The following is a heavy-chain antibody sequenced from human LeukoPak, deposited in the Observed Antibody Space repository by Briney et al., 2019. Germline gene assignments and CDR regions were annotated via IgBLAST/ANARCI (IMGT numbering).Heavy chain of an antibody. CDR2: IYPGDSDT. CDR3: ARLRLAQQLARWSWFDP. D-gene: IGHD6-13*01. J-gene: IGHJ5*02. V-gene: IGHV5-51*01. CDR1: GYRFSGYW. Sequence: GESLKISCKGSGYRFSGYWIGWVRQMPGKGLEWMGIIYPGDSDTRYSPSFQGQVTISADKSISTAYLQWSSLKASDTAMYYCARLRLAQQLARWSWFDPWGQGTLVTVSS.